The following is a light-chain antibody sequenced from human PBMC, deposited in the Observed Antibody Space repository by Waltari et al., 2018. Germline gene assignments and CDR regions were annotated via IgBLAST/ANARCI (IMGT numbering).Light chain of an antibody. V-gene: IGLV2-14*01. CDR1: SSYVGVYNQ. J-gene: IGLJ2*01. Sequence: QSALTQPASVSGSPGQSITISCTGTSSYVGVYNQFSWYQQQPGKAPKLLILEVTKRPSGISNRFSGSKSGNTASLTISGLQAEDEGEYYCSSFTTIGTLVVFGGGTKVTVL. CDR3: SSFTTIGTLVV. CDR2: EVT.